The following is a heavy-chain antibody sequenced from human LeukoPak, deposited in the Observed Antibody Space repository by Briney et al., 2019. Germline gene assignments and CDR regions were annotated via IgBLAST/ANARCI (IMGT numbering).Heavy chain of an antibody. CDR1: GYSFTSYW. V-gene: IGHV5-51*01. J-gene: IGHJ4*02. CDR2: IYPGDSDT. CDR3: ARRRYYGSGSYAPFDY. D-gene: IGHD3-10*01. Sequence: GESLKISCKGSGYSFTSYWIGWVRQMPGKGLEWMGIIYPGDSDTKYSPSFQGQVTISADKSISTAYLQWSSLKASDTAMYYCARRRYYGSGSYAPFDYWGQGTLVTVSS.